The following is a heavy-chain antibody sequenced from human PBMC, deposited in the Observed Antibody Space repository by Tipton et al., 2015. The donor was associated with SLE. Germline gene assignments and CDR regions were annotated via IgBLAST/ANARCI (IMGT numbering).Heavy chain of an antibody. CDR2: ISTSGRT. V-gene: IGHV4-4*09. Sequence: GLVKPSETLSLMCTVSGDSINNHFWSWIRQPPGKRLEWIGYISTSGRTNYNPSLGSRVTISEDTSENQISLRLSSVTAADTAVYYCARSPYYYDRSGYSFFDYWGQGTLVTVSS. D-gene: IGHD3-22*01. CDR1: GDSINNHF. J-gene: IGHJ4*02. CDR3: ARSPYYYDRSGYSFFDY.